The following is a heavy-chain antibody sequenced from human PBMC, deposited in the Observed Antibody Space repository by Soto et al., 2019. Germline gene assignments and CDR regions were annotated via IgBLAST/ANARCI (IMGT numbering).Heavy chain of an antibody. CDR2: ISYDGSNK. D-gene: IGHD1-26*01. J-gene: IGHJ6*02. Sequence: QVQLVESGGGVVQPGRSLRLSCAASGFTFSSYGMHWVRQAPGKGLEWVAVISYDGSNKYYADSVKGRFTISRDNSKNTLSLHMNSLRAEDTVVYYCAKSFYPGYYYYGMDVWGQGTTVTVSS. CDR3: AKSFYPGYYYYGMDV. CDR1: GFTFSSYG. V-gene: IGHV3-30*18.